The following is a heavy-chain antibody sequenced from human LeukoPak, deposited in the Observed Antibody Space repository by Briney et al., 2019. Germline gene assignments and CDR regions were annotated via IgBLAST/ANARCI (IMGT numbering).Heavy chain of an antibody. Sequence: PGGSLRLSCAASGFTFSSYAMSWVRQAPGKGLEWVSAISGSGGSTYYADSVKGRFTISRDNSENTLYLQMNSLRAEDTAVYYCAKYPPRNSAIAACYWGQGTLVTVSS. CDR2: ISGSGGST. CDR3: AKYPPRNSAIAACY. CDR1: GFTFSSYA. D-gene: IGHD6-6*01. J-gene: IGHJ4*02. V-gene: IGHV3-23*01.